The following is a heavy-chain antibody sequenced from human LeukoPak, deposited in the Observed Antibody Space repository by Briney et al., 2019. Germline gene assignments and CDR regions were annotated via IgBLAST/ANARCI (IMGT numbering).Heavy chain of an antibody. J-gene: IGHJ5*02. Sequence: SETLSLTCTVSGYSISSGYYWGWIRQPPGKGLGWIGSIYHSGSTYYNPSLKSRVTISVDTSKNQFSLKLSSVTAADTAVYYCGVVPAAIGGWFDPWGQGTLVTVSS. V-gene: IGHV4-38-2*02. D-gene: IGHD2-2*01. CDR3: GVVPAAIGGWFDP. CDR2: IYHSGST. CDR1: GYSISSGYY.